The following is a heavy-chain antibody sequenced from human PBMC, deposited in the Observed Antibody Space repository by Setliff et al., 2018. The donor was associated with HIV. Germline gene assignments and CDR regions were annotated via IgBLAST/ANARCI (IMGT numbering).Heavy chain of an antibody. CDR2: IYTSGST. Sequence: SETLSLTCTVSGGSISSYYWSWIRQPAGKGLEWIGRIYTSGSTNYNPSLKSRVTMSVDTSKNQFSLKLSSVTAADTAVYYCARDPDNYNFWSGYYTTHDAFDIWGQGTMVTVS. D-gene: IGHD3-3*01. CDR3: ARDPDNYNFWSGYYTTHDAFDI. V-gene: IGHV4-4*07. CDR1: GGSISSYY. J-gene: IGHJ3*02.